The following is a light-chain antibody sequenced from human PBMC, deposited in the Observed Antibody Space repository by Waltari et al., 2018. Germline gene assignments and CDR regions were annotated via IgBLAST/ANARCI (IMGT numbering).Light chain of an antibody. Sequence: DIVMTQSPDSLAVSLGERATINCKSSQSLLYSSNNTNYFACYQQKPGQPPQLLIYWASTRESGVPDRFSGSGSGTDFTLTISNLQAEDVAVYYCQQYYSLPWTFGQGTKVEIK. CDR3: QQYYSLPWT. V-gene: IGKV4-1*01. J-gene: IGKJ1*01. CDR2: WAS. CDR1: QSLLYSSNNTNY.